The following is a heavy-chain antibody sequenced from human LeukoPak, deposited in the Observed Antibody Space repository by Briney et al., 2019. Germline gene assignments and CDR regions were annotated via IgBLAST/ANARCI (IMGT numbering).Heavy chain of an antibody. Sequence: GGSLRLSCAASGFTFSSHWMNWVRQAPGEGLEWVANINQDGSEKYYVDSVKGRFTISRDNAKNSLFLQMNSLRAEDTAVYYCAREVNHYDSGAYSPGLDYWGQGTLVTVSS. D-gene: IGHD3-22*01. CDR1: GFTFSSHW. V-gene: IGHV3-7*01. CDR2: INQDGSEK. J-gene: IGHJ4*02. CDR3: AREVNHYDSGAYSPGLDY.